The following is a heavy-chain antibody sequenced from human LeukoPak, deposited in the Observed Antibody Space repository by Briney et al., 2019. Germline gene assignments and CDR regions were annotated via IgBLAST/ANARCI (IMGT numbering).Heavy chain of an antibody. V-gene: IGHV3-21*01. D-gene: IGHD4-17*01. Sequence: GGSLRLSCAASGFTFSSYSMNWVRQAPGKGLEWVSSISSSSSYIYYADSVKGRFTISRGNAKNSLYLQMNSLRAEDTAVYYCASYGDYDAFDIWGQGTMVTVSS. CDR3: ASYGDYDAFDI. CDR2: ISSSSSYI. CDR1: GFTFSSYS. J-gene: IGHJ3*02.